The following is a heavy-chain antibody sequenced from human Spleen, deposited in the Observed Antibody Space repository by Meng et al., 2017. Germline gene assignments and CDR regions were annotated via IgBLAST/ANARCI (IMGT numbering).Heavy chain of an antibody. CDR1: GYSISSGYY. CDR3: AWSYRAYYYYGMDV. CDR2: IYHSGST. J-gene: IGHJ6*02. D-gene: IGHD1-26*01. V-gene: IGHV4-38-2*01. Sequence: SETLSLTCAVSGYSISSGYYWGWIRQPPGKGLEWIGSIYHSGSTYYNPSLKSRVTISVDTSTNQFSLKLSSVTAADTAVYYCAWSYRAYYYYGMDVWGQGTTVTVSS.